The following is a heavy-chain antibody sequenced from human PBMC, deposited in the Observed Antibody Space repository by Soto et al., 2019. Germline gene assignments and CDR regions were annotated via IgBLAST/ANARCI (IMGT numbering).Heavy chain of an antibody. V-gene: IGHV1-18*01. CDR1: GYTFTSYG. J-gene: IGHJ6*02. Sequence: ASVKVSCKASGYTFTSYGISWVRRAPGQGPEWMGWISAYNGNTNYAQKLQGRVTMTTDTSTSTAYMELRSLRSDDTAVYYCARAKPIVATIEAFYYYYYGMDVWGQGTTVTVSS. D-gene: IGHD5-12*01. CDR3: ARAKPIVATIEAFYYYYYGMDV. CDR2: ISAYNGNT.